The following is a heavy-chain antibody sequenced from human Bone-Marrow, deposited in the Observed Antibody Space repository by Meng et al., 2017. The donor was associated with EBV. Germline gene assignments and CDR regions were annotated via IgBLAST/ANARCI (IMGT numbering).Heavy chain of an antibody. D-gene: IGHD6-19*01. CDR3: ARGLAVAGTSLYYFDY. CDR2: IYHSGST. J-gene: IGHJ4*02. Sequence: QGQRQWSGPVLVKPSGTLSLTFAVSGGSISSSNWWSWVRQPPGKGLEWIGEIYHSGSTNYNPSLKSRVTISVDKSKNQFSLKLSSVTAADTAVYYCARGLAVAGTSLYYFDYWGQGTLVTVSS. V-gene: IGHV4-4*02. CDR1: GGSISSSNW.